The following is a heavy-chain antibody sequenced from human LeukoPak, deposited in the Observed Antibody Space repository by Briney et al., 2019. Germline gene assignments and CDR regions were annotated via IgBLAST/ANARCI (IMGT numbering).Heavy chain of an antibody. CDR2: INSDGSTT. Sequence: PGGSLRLSCAASGFTFSDYWMYWVRQVPGKGLVCVSRINSDGSTTTYADSVKGRFTISRDNAENTLYLQMNSLKTEDTAVYYCTPNLFDYWGQGTLVTVSS. V-gene: IGHV3-74*01. J-gene: IGHJ4*02. CDR3: TPNLFDY. CDR1: GFTFSDYW.